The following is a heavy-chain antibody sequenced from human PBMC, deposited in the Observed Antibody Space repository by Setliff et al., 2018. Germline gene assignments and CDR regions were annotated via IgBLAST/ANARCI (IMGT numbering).Heavy chain of an antibody. J-gene: IGHJ3*02. V-gene: IGHV3-48*03. CDR2: ISSSGSI. CDR1: GFTFSSYA. D-gene: IGHD1-1*01. CDR3: AKGGDWDDQHYAFDI. Sequence: GSLRLSCAASGFTFSSYAMNWVRQGPGKGLEWGSYISSSGSIYYANYVKGRFTISRDNAQNSVYLQINDLRAEDTALYFCAKGGDWDDQHYAFDIWGQGTMVTVSS.